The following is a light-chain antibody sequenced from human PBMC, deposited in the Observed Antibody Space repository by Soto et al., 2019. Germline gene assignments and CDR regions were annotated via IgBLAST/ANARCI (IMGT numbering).Light chain of an antibody. Sequence: EIILTQSPGTLALSPGDGATLSCRASQTVNRNYLAWYHQRPGQPPRLLIYGVSHRASGVPDRFSGDESGTEFTLTIGRLDPDDFGVYYCQQYIDSPRTFGQGTRVQV. J-gene: IGKJ1*01. CDR3: QQYIDSPRT. V-gene: IGKV3-20*01. CDR2: GVS. CDR1: QTVNRNY.